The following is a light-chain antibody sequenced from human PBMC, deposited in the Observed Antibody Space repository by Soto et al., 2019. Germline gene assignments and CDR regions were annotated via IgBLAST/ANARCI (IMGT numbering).Light chain of an antibody. CDR1: QDIAIY. CDR2: AAS. Sequence: IQFTQSPSSPSSSVGDRVPISFRASQDIAIYLAWYQQKPGEAPKLLIYAASTLYGGVPSRFSGSGSGTDFALTITSLQAEDFATYYCQQLRMYPSTFGGGTKVDIK. J-gene: IGKJ4*01. V-gene: IGKV1-9*01. CDR3: QQLRMYPST.